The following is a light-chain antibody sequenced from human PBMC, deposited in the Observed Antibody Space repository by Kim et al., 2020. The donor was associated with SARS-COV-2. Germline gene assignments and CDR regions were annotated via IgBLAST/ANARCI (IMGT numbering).Light chain of an antibody. Sequence: SVATGQRASIPFLEGKLGDNYTSWYQKKPGKSPVVVIFRDNRWPSGNPERFSGSNSGNTATLPTSGTHAMDEADYYCQAWDSSIYVFGTETKVTV. CDR3: QAWDSSIYV. V-gene: IGLV3-1*01. CDR1: KLGDNY. J-gene: IGLJ1*01. CDR2: RDN.